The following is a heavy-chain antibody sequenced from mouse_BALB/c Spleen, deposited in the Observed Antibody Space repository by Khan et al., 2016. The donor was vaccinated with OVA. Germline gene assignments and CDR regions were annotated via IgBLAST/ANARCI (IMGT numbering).Heavy chain of an antibody. CDR2: ISPGSGDT. V-gene: IGHV1-77*01. Sequence: QVQLQQSGAELARPGASVKLSCKTSGYTFTDYYINWVKQRTGQGLEWIGEISPGSGDTYYHENFKGKATLNADKSSSTAYMQLSSLTSEASAIYFCARRNYFGYTFAYWGQGTLVTVSA. CDR1: GYTFTDYY. J-gene: IGHJ3*01. CDR3: ARRNYFGYTFAY. D-gene: IGHD1-2*01.